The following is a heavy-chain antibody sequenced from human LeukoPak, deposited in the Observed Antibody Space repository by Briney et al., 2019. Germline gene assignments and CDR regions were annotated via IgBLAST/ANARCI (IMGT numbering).Heavy chain of an antibody. CDR1: GFTFSSYA. Sequence: GGSLRLSCAASGFTFSSYAMSWVRQAPGKGLGWVSAISGSGGSTYYADSVKGRFTISRDNSKNTLYLQMNSLRAEDTAVYYCAKGLWAHPYFDYWGQGTLVTVSS. J-gene: IGHJ4*02. CDR3: AKGLWAHPYFDY. CDR2: ISGSGGST. V-gene: IGHV3-23*01. D-gene: IGHD7-27*01.